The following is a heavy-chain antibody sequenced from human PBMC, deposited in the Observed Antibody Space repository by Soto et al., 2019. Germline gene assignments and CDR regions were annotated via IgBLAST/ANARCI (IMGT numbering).Heavy chain of an antibody. D-gene: IGHD3-3*01. Sequence: PSETLSLTCAVSGYSISSGYYWGWIRQPPGKGLEWIGSIYHSGSTYYNPSLKSRVTISVDTSKNQFSLKLSSVTAADTAVYYCAREEYYDFWSGSENWFDPWGQGTLVTVSS. CDR2: IYHSGST. V-gene: IGHV4-38-2*02. CDR1: GYSISSGYY. CDR3: AREEYYDFWSGSENWFDP. J-gene: IGHJ5*02.